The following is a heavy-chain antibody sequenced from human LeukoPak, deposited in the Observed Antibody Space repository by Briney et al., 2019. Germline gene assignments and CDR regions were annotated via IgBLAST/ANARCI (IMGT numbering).Heavy chain of an antibody. D-gene: IGHD3-10*01. V-gene: IGHV3-30*18. Sequence: GGSLRLSCAASAFTFSNYGMHWVRQAPGKGLGWMAVISYDGSNKYYADSVKGRFTISRDNSKNTLYLQMNILRAEDTAVYYCAKDRGSGSGSYTWGIFDCWGQGTLVTVSS. J-gene: IGHJ4*02. CDR3: AKDRGSGSGSYTWGIFDC. CDR2: ISYDGSNK. CDR1: AFTFSNYG.